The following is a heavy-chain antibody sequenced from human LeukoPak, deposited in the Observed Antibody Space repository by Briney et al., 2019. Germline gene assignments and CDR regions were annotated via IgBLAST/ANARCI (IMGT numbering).Heavy chain of an antibody. J-gene: IGHJ6*02. CDR3: ARDVSSYDILTGYYSSYGMDV. Sequence: PSETLSLTCTVSGGSISSYYWSWIRQPPGKGLEWFGYIYYSGSTNYNPSLKSRVTISVDTSKNQFSLKLSSETAADTAVYYCARDVSSYDILTGYYSSYGMDVWGQGTTVTVSS. V-gene: IGHV4-59*01. D-gene: IGHD3-9*01. CDR2: IYYSGST. CDR1: GGSISSYY.